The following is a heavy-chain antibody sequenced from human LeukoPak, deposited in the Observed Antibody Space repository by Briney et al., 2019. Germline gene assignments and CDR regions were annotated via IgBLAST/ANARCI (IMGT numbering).Heavy chain of an antibody. Sequence: KPGESLKISCQGSGYSFTSYWIGWVRQVPGKGLEWMGIIYPGDSDTRYSPSFQGQVTISADKSISTAYLQWSSLKASDTAMYYCARGSSGSYSRWWYFDLWGRGTLVTVSS. CDR2: IYPGDSDT. J-gene: IGHJ2*01. V-gene: IGHV5-51*01. CDR3: ARGSSGSYSRWWYFDL. CDR1: GYSFTSYW. D-gene: IGHD3-10*01.